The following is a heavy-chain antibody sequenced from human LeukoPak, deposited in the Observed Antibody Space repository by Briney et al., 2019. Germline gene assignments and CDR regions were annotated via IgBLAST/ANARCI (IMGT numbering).Heavy chain of an antibody. Sequence: ASVKVSCKVSGYTLTELSMHWVRQAPGKGFEWVGGFDPEDGETIYAQKFQGRVTMTEDTSTDTAYMELSSLRSEDTAVYYCATDATGEYYMDVWGKGTTATVSS. CDR2: FDPEDGET. D-gene: IGHD2/OR15-2a*01. CDR1: GYTLTELS. CDR3: ATDATGEYYMDV. J-gene: IGHJ6*03. V-gene: IGHV1-24*01.